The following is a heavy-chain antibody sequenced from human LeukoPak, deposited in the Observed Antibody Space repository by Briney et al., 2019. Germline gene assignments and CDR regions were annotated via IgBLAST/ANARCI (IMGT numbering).Heavy chain of an antibody. Sequence: ASVKVSCKASGYTFTSYAMHWVRQAPGQRLEWMGWINAGNGNTKYSQKFQGRVTITRDTSASTAYKELSSLRSEDTAVYYCARDRYSSGWYNLDYWGQGTLVTVSS. CDR3: ARDRYSSGWYNLDY. J-gene: IGHJ4*02. V-gene: IGHV1-3*01. D-gene: IGHD6-19*01. CDR2: INAGNGNT. CDR1: GYTFTSYA.